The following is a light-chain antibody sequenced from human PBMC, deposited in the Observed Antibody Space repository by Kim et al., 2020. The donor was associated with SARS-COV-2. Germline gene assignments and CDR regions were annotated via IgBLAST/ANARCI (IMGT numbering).Light chain of an antibody. J-gene: IGLJ2*01. CDR3: QVWDSRSDSPVV. Sequence: PGKKARITCGGNKIGSKSGHWYQQKPGKAPVLVVYDDSDRPSGIPERFSGSNSGNTATLTISRVEAGDEADYYCQVWDSRSDSPVVFGGGTQLTVL. V-gene: IGLV3-21*03. CDR1: KIGSKS. CDR2: DDS.